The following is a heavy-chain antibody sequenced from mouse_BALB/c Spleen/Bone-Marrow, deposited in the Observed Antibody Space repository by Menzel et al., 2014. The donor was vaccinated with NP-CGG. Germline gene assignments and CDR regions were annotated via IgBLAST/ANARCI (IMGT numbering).Heavy chain of an antibody. D-gene: IGHD4-1*01. J-gene: IGHJ1*01. Sequence: EVQLQESGGGLVQPGGSRKLSCAASGFTFSSFGMHWVRQAPEKGLEWVAYISSGSTAICYADTAKGRFTISRDNPKNTLFLQMTSLRSEDTAMYYCARGGNWDDFDVWGAGTTVTVSS. V-gene: IGHV5-17*02. CDR1: GFTFSSFG. CDR3: ARGGNWDDFDV. CDR2: ISSGSTAI.